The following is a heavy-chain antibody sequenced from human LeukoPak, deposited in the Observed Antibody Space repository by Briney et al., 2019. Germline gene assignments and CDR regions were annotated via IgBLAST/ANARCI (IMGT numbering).Heavy chain of an antibody. V-gene: IGHV4-4*07. D-gene: IGHD3-22*01. CDR3: ARVSDDSSGYYYYYYMDV. CDR1: GGSISSYY. Sequence: SETLSLTCTVSGGSISSYYWSWIRQPAGKGLEWIGGIYTSGSTNYNPSLKSRVTMSVDTSKNQFSLKLSSVTAADTAAYYCARVSDDSSGYYYYYYMDVWGKGTTVTVSS. J-gene: IGHJ6*03. CDR2: IYTSGST.